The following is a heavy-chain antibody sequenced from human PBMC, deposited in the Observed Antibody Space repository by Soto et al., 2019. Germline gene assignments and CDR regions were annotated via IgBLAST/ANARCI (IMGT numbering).Heavy chain of an antibody. Sequence: PGESLKISCKISGYRFSSFWIAWVRQKPGKGLEWMGIIYPGDATTIYSPSFQGRLTISVDMSISTAHLQWYDLKASDTAMYYCARGKRHTGYDLDAFDIWGQGTMVTVSS. D-gene: IGHD5-12*01. CDR1: GYRFSSFW. J-gene: IGHJ3*02. CDR2: IYPGDATT. V-gene: IGHV5-51*01. CDR3: ARGKRHTGYDLDAFDI.